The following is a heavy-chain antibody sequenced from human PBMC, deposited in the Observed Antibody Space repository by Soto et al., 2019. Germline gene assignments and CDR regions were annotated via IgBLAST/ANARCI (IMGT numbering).Heavy chain of an antibody. J-gene: IGHJ6*03. CDR2: IWYDGSNK. CDR3: ARGSTVTTNYYYYMDV. D-gene: IGHD4-17*01. Sequence: GGSLRLSCAASGFTFSSYGMHWVRQAPGKGLEWVAVIWYDGSNKYYADSVKGRFTISRDNSKNTLYLQMNSLRAEDTAVYYCARGSTVTTNYYYYMDVWGKGTTVTVSS. CDR1: GFTFSSYG. V-gene: IGHV3-33*01.